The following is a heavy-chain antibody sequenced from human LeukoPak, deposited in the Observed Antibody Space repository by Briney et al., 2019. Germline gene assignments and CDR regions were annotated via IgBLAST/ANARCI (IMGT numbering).Heavy chain of an antibody. CDR3: ARGGPPTVTTLGDIDP. V-gene: IGHV1-3*01. J-gene: IGHJ5*02. CDR1: GYTFTSYA. CDR2: INAGNGNT. Sequence: ASVNVSCKASGYTFTSYAMHWVRQAPGQRLEWMGWINAGNGNTKYSQKFQGRVTITRDTSASTAYMELSSLRSEDTAVYYCARGGPPTVTTLGDIDPWGQGTLVTVSS. D-gene: IGHD4-17*01.